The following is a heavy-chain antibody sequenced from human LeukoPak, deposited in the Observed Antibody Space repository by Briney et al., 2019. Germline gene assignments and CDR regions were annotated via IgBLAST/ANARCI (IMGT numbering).Heavy chain of an antibody. CDR2: IHPVDSDT. CDR1: GYSFTSYW. CDR3: ARRLLGGSGSFDY. J-gene: IGHJ4*02. V-gene: IGHV5-51*01. Sequence: GESLKISCKGSGYSFTSYWIGWVRQMPGKGLEWMGLIHPVDSDTRYSPSFQGQVTMSADKSISTAYLQWSSLKASDTAMYYCARRLLGGSGSFDYWGRGTVVTVSS. D-gene: IGHD3-10*01.